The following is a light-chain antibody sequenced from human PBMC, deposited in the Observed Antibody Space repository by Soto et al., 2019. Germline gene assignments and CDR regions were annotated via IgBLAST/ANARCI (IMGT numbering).Light chain of an antibody. CDR1: QSVSSRN. Sequence: EIVLTQSPGTLSLFPGERATLSCRASQSVSSRNLAWYRQKPGQAPSLLIYGAFNRATGIPDRFSGSGSASYFTLTISRLEPADFAVYYCLLYGDSPPAYAFGQGTMLHIK. V-gene: IGKV3-20*01. J-gene: IGKJ2*01. CDR2: GAF. CDR3: LLYGDSPPAYA.